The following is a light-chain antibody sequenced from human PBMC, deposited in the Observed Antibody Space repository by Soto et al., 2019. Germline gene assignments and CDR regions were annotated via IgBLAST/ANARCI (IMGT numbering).Light chain of an antibody. CDR1: QSVRSDY. J-gene: IGKJ1*01. CDR2: DAS. V-gene: IGKV3-11*01. Sequence: EIVLTQSPATLSVSPGERATLSCRASQSVRSDYFAWYQQKPGQAPRLLIYDASNRATGFPARFSGSGSGTDFTLTISSLEPEDFAVYYCQQRYNWPWTFGQGTKVDIK. CDR3: QQRYNWPWT.